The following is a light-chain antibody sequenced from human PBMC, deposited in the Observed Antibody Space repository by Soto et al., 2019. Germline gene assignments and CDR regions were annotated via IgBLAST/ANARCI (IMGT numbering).Light chain of an antibody. V-gene: IGLV2-14*03. J-gene: IGLJ2*01. CDR2: DVN. Sequence: QSALTQPASVSGYPGQSISISCTGTSSDVGAYNDVSWYQHHPGKAPKLMIYDVNNRPSGFSDRFSGSKSGNTASLTISGLQAEDEADYYCSSYTSRRSVIFGGGTKLTVL. CDR1: SSDVGAYND. CDR3: SSYTSRRSVI.